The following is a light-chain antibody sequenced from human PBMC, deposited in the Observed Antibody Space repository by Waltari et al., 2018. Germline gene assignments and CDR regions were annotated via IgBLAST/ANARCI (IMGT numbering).Light chain of an antibody. CDR1: ASTLGGNP. Sequence: QSVLTQPPSASGTPGQRVTISRSGSASTLGGNPVKWFPQLPGKAPKLLIYRSDLRPSGVPDRFSGSKSGTSASLAISGLQSEDEADYFCASWDDSLNGHWVFGGGTKVTVL. CDR2: RSD. CDR3: ASWDDSLNGHWV. V-gene: IGLV1-44*01. J-gene: IGLJ3*02.